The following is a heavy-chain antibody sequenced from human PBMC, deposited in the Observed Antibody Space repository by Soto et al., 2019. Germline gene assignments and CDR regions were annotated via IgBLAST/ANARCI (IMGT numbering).Heavy chain of an antibody. D-gene: IGHD3-10*01. V-gene: IGHV3-48*01. CDR2: ISSSSTTI. Sequence: EVQLVESGGGLVQPGGSLSLSCEAPGFTLSSYRMNWFRQPPGRGLEWVSHISSSSTTIYYADSVKGRFTVSRDNAMNSLYLQMNSLRAEDTAVYYCARALLWRGITSTYFDSWGQGTLVTVSS. CDR3: ARALLWRGITSTYFDS. CDR1: GFTLSSYR. J-gene: IGHJ4*02.